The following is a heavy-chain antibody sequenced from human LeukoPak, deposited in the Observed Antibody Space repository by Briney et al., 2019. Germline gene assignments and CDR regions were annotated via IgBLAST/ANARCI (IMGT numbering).Heavy chain of an antibody. CDR3: ARDLLTYIWSGYYIASDYFDY. CDR2: IKQDGSEK. D-gene: IGHD3-3*01. CDR1: GFTFSSYW. J-gene: IGHJ4*02. V-gene: IGHV3-7*01. Sequence: GGSLRLSCAASGFTFSSYWMSWVRQAPGKGLEWVANIKQDGSEKYYVDSVKGRFTISRDNAKNSLYLQMNSLRAEDTAVYYCARDLLTYIWSGYYIASDYFDYWGQGTLVTVSS.